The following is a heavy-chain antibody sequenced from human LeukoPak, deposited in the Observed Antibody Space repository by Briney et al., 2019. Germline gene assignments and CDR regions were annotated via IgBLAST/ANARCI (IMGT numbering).Heavy chain of an antibody. D-gene: IGHD2-2*01. CDR1: GGSISSSSYY. CDR3: ASIVVVPAAIANQGGHYYYYMDV. J-gene: IGHJ6*03. CDR2: IYYSGST. V-gene: IGHV4-61*01. Sequence: SETLSLTCTVSGGSISSSSYYWSWIRQPPGKGLEWIGYIYYSGSTDYNPSLKSRVTISVDTSKNQFSLKLSSVTAADTAVYYCASIVVVPAAIANQGGHYYYYMDVWGKGTTVTVSS.